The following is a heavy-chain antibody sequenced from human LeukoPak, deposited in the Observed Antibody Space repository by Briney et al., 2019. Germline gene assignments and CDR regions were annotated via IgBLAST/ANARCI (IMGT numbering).Heavy chain of an antibody. Sequence: GGSLRLSCAASGFTFSRYSMNWVRQAPGKGLEWVSSISSSSSYIYYADSVKGRFTISRDNAKNSLYLQMNSLRAEDTAVYYCARERTLNCGGDCYPDAFDIWGQGTMVTVSS. CDR1: GFTFSRYS. CDR3: ARERTLNCGGDCYPDAFDI. CDR2: ISSSSSYI. V-gene: IGHV3-21*01. J-gene: IGHJ3*02. D-gene: IGHD2-21*02.